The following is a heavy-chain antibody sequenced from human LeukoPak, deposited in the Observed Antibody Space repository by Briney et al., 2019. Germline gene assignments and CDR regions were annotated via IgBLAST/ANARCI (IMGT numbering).Heavy chain of an antibody. CDR1: GGSISSSSYY. Sequence: PSETLSLTCTVSGGSISSSSYYWGWIRQPPGKGLEWIGSIYYSGSTYYNPSLKSRVIISVDTSKNQFSLKLSSVTAADTAVYYCARANVDTAMVIFTTGYYFDYWGQGTLVTVSS. CDR3: ARANVDTAMVIFTTGYYFDY. CDR2: IYYSGST. V-gene: IGHV4-39*07. D-gene: IGHD5-18*01. J-gene: IGHJ4*02.